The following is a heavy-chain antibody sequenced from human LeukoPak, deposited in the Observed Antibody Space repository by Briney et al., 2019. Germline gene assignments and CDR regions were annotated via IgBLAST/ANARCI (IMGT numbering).Heavy chain of an antibody. D-gene: IGHD3-3*01. CDR3: ARCERRKEWQAGGVDY. Sequence: SETLSLTCTVSGGSISTYYWSWIRQPPGKGLEWIGYIYYSGSTNYNPSLKSRVTISVDTSKNQFSLKLSSVTAADTAVYYCARCERRKEWQAGGVDYWGQGTLVTVSS. V-gene: IGHV4-59*01. CDR1: GGSISTYY. J-gene: IGHJ4*02. CDR2: IYYSGST.